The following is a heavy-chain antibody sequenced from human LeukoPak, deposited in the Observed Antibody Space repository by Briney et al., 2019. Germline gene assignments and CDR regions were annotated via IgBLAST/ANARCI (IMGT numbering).Heavy chain of an antibody. J-gene: IGHJ5*02. CDR3: AREHYYDAFP. V-gene: IGHV3-21*01. D-gene: IGHD3-22*01. CDR2: ISSSSSYI. CDR1: GFTFDDYA. Sequence: GGSLRLSCAASGFTFDDYAMHWVRQAPGKGLEWVSSISSSSSYIYYADSVKGRFTISRDNAKNSLYLQMNSLRAEDTAVYYCAREHYYDAFPWGQGTLVTVSP.